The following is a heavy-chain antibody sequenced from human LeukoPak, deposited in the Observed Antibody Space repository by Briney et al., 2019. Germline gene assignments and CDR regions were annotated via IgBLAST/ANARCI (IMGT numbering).Heavy chain of an antibody. V-gene: IGHV4-30-2*01. CDR2: IYQSGTT. J-gene: IGHJ4*02. D-gene: IGHD2-2*01. CDR1: GGSISSGGYY. Sequence: PSETLSLTCTVSGGSISSGGYYWSWIRQPPGKGLEWIGYIYQSGTTYYNPSLRSRVTISVDRYKNQFSLNLSFVTAADTAVYYCARDYCTTTSCSYSDYWGQGTLVTVSS. CDR3: ARDYCTTTSCSYSDY.